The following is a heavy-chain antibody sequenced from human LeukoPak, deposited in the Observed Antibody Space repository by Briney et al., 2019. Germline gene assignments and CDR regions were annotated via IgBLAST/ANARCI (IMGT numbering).Heavy chain of an antibody. D-gene: IGHD5-24*01. Sequence: PSQTLSLTCTVSGGSISSGSYYWSWIRQPAGKGLEWIGRIYTSGSTNYNPSLKSRVTISVDTSKNQFSLKLSSVTAADTAVYYCAASRLDGYNFLDYWGQGTLVTVSS. V-gene: IGHV4-61*02. CDR2: IYTSGST. J-gene: IGHJ4*02. CDR1: GGSISSGSYY. CDR3: AASRLDGYNFLDY.